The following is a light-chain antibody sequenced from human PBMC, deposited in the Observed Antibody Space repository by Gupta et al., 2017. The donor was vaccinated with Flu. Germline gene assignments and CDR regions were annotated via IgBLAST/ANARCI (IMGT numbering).Light chain of an antibody. Sequence: ERATLSCRASQSVSGYLAWYQQKAGQAPRLLIYDASTRAPGVPARFSGSGYGTEFTLPISSLEPEDFAVYYCHQRSSWPPLTFGGGTKVEI. J-gene: IGKJ4*01. CDR2: DAS. CDR3: HQRSSWPPLT. V-gene: IGKV3-11*01. CDR1: QSVSGY.